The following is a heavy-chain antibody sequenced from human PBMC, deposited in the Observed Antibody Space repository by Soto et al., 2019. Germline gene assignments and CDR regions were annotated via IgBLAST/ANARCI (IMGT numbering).Heavy chain of an antibody. CDR1: GYSISSGYY. CDR3: GRSGDDYGYYIDY. D-gene: IGHD4-17*01. CDR2: INHSGRT. V-gene: IGHV4-38-2*01. Sequence: SETLSLTCDVSGYSISSGYYWAWMRQSPGKGLEWIGSINHSGRTFHNPSLRSRVTISVDTSENQVSLRLNSVTAADTAMYYCGRSGDDYGYYIDYWGQGTLVTVSS. J-gene: IGHJ4*02.